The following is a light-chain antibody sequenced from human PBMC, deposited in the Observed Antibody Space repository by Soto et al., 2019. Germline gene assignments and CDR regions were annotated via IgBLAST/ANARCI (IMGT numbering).Light chain of an antibody. CDR3: QPYNSYSES. CDR2: KAS. J-gene: IGKJ1*01. Sequence: DIQMTQSPSTLSGSVGDRVTITSRATPAISCWLAWYQQKPGKAPKLLIYKASTLKSGVPSRLSGSGSATEFTLTITRLLPDDFPTYYCQPYNSYSESFGQVTKVELK. CDR1: PAISCW. V-gene: IGKV1-5*03.